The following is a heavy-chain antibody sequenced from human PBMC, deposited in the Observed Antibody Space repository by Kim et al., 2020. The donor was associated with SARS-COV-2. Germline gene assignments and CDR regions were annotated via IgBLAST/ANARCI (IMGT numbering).Heavy chain of an antibody. Sequence: SVKVSCKASGGTFSSYAISWVRQAPGQGLEWMGGIIPIFGTANYAQKFQGRVTITADESTSTAYMELSSLRSEDTAVYYCARYGGSSWHAPEYDAFDIWGQGTMVTVSS. D-gene: IGHD6-13*01. CDR1: GGTFSSYA. V-gene: IGHV1-69*13. CDR3: ARYGGSSWHAPEYDAFDI. CDR2: IIPIFGTA. J-gene: IGHJ3*02.